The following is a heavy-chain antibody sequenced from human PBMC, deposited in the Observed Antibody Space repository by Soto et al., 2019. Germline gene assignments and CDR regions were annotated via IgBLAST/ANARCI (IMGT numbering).Heavy chain of an antibody. CDR2: IYTSGST. V-gene: IGHV4-4*07. CDR3: ARCSLVVVPAPGFDP. J-gene: IGHJ5*02. D-gene: IGHD2-2*01. Sequence: PSETLSLTCTVSGGSISSYYWSWIRQPAGKGLEWIGRIYTSGSTNHNPSLKSRVTISVDTSKNQFSLKLSSVSAADTALYYCARCSLVVVPAPGFDPWGRGTMVTVSS. CDR1: GGSISSYY.